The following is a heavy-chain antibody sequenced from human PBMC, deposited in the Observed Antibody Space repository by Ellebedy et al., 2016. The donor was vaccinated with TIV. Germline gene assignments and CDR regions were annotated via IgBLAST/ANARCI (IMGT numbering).Heavy chain of an antibody. CDR3: AADSVVGPSASWYFDL. J-gene: IGHJ2*01. D-gene: IGHD2-15*01. CDR1: GFTFTKSA. V-gene: IGHV1-58*01. Sequence: AASVKVSCKASGFTFTKSAVQWVRQARGHRLEWIGWIVVCSGNTHYAQKFQERVTITRDMSTSTAYMELSSLRSEETAVYYCAADSVVGPSASWYFDLWGRGTLVTVSS. CDR2: IVVCSGNT.